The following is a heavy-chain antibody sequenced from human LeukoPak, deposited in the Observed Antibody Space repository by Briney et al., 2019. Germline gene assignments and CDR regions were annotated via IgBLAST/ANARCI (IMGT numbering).Heavy chain of an antibody. CDR2: IYHSGST. D-gene: IGHD3-9*01. J-gene: IGHJ4*02. Sequence: SETLSLTCTVSGGSISSRSYYWGWIRQPPGKGLEWIGSIYHSGSTYYNPSLKSRVTISVDTSKNQFSLKLSSVTAADTAVYYCARAQAAPQDILTGYPRLSPFDYWGQGTLVTVSS. CDR1: GGSISSRSYY. CDR3: ARAQAAPQDILTGYPRLSPFDY. V-gene: IGHV4-39*07.